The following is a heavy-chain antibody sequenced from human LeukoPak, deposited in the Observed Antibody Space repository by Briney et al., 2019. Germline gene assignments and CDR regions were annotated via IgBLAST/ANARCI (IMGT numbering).Heavy chain of an antibody. CDR2: IYYSGST. Sequence: GSLRLSCAASGFTFSSYEMNWVRQPPGKGLEWIGSIYYSGSTYYNPSLKSRVTISVDTFKNQFSLKLSSVTAADTAVYYCARDGARYSSSWSPPYWYFDLWGRGTLVTVSS. V-gene: IGHV4-39*07. CDR3: ARDGARYSSSWSPPYWYFDL. CDR1: GFTFSSYE. D-gene: IGHD6-13*01. J-gene: IGHJ2*01.